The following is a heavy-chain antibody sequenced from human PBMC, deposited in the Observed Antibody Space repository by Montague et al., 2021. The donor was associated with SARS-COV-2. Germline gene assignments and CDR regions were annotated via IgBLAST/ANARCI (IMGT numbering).Heavy chain of an antibody. V-gene: IGHV4-34*01. Sequence: SETLSLTCDVDSGPLSAYYWSWVRQPPGKGLEWIGEINHYGHTSYNPSLMSRVTLSLGTSNNPFSLNLRSVTAADTAVYYCARGLDHNKGGDYWGQGILVTVSS. CDR2: INHYGHT. D-gene: IGHD3-16*01. CDR1: SGPLSAYY. CDR3: ARGLDHNKGGDY. J-gene: IGHJ4*02.